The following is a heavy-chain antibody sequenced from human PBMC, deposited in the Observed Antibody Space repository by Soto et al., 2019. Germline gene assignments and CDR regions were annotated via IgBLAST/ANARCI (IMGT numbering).Heavy chain of an antibody. V-gene: IGHV4-34*01. CDR1: GGSFSGYY. J-gene: IGHJ4*02. D-gene: IGHD4-17*01. CDR3: ARGLLNYGAYRSPFDY. CDR2: INHSGST. Sequence: QVQLQQWGAGLLKPSETLSLTCAVYGGSFSGYYWSWIRQPPGKGLEWIGEINHSGSTNYNPSLKRRVTISVDTSKNQFSLKLSSVTAADTAVYYCARGLLNYGAYRSPFDYWGQGTLVTVSS.